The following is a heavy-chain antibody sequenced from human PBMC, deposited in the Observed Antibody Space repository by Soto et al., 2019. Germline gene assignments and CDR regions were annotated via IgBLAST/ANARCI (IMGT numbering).Heavy chain of an antibody. CDR3: ARVDIVADYYGMDV. D-gene: IGHD5-12*01. CDR1: GGSFSGYY. Sequence: SETLSLTCAVYGGSFSGYYWSWIRQPPGKGLEWIGEINHSGSTNYNPSLKSRVTISVDTSKNQFSLKLSSVTAADTAVYYCARVDIVADYYGMDVWGQGTTVTVSS. J-gene: IGHJ6*02. V-gene: IGHV4-34*01. CDR2: INHSGST.